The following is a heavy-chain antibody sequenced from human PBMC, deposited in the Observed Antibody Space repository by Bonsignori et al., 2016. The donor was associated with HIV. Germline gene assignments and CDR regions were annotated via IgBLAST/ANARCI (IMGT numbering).Heavy chain of an antibody. J-gene: IGHJ4*02. Sequence: WVRQAPGQGLEWMGWINPNSGGTNYAQKFQGRVTMTRDTSISTAYMELSRLRSDDTAVYYCARGPYCSGGSCYSYYFDYWGQGTLVTVSS. CDR2: INPNSGGT. D-gene: IGHD2-15*01. CDR3: ARGPYCSGGSCYSYYFDY. V-gene: IGHV1-2*02.